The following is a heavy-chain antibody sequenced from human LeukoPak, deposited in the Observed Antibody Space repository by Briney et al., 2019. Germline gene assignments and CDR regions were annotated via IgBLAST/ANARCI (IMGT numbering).Heavy chain of an antibody. CDR2: ISGSGGNT. CDR1: GFTFPNYV. D-gene: IGHD3-10*01. Sequence: GGSLRLSCAASGFTFPNYVMSWVRQAPGKGLEWVSGISGSGGNTYYADSVKGRFTISRDNAKNSLYLQMNSLRAEDTAVYYCARGYGSGSYYNGGHYYYYMDVWGKGTTVTVSS. CDR3: ARGYGSGSYYNGGHYYYYMDV. V-gene: IGHV3-23*01. J-gene: IGHJ6*03.